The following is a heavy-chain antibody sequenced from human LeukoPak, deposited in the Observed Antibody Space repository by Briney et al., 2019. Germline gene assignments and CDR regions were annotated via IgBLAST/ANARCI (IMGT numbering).Heavy chain of an antibody. CDR1: GYTFTSYY. CDR2: INPSGGST. CDR3: AKDPDSSGYLYYFDY. V-gene: IGHV1-46*01. Sequence: ASVKVSCKASGYTFTSYYMHWVRQAPGQGLEWMGIINPSGGSTSYAQKFQGRVTMTRDTSTSTVYMELSSLRSEDTAVYYCAKDPDSSGYLYYFDYWGQGTLVTVSS. D-gene: IGHD3-22*01. J-gene: IGHJ4*02.